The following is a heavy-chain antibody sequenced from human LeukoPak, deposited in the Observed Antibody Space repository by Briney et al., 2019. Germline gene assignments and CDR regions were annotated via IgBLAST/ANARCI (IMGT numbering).Heavy chain of an antibody. D-gene: IGHD5-18*01. V-gene: IGHV4-59*08. Sequence: SETLSLTCTVFGGSISPYYWSWVRQPPGKGLEWIGYVSYSGNTDYNPSLKSRVIISIDTSKNQFSLKLSSVTAADTAVYYCARHPVRSGYSYGYYYYFDYWGQGTLVTVSS. CDR1: GGSISPYY. J-gene: IGHJ4*02. CDR3: ARHPVRSGYSYGYYYYFDY. CDR2: VSYSGNT.